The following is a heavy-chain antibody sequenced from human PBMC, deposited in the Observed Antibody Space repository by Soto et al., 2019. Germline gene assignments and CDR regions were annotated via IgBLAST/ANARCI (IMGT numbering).Heavy chain of an antibody. CDR3: ARDPLRLFDY. J-gene: IGHJ4*02. CDR1: GFTFSAYW. D-gene: IGHD3-16*01. V-gene: IGHV3-7*04. Sequence: EVQLVESGGGLVQPGKSLRLSCATSGFTFSAYWMTWVRQAPGKGLEWVASIRQDGSERYYVDSVKGRFTISRDNAKNSLFLQMNSLRAEDTAVYYCARDPLRLFDYWGQGTLVTVSS. CDR2: IRQDGSER.